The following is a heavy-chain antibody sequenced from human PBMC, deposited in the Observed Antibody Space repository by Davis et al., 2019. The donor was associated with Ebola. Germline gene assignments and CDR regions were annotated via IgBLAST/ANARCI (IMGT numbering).Heavy chain of an antibody. CDR3: ARQRRLRLGELSGHFDY. CDR2: IYYSGAT. Sequence: SETLSLTCTVSGGSISSRSYYWGWIRQPPGKGLEWIGSIYYSGATYYNPSLKSRVTISVDTSKNQFSLKLSSVTAADTAVYYCARQRRLRLGELSGHFDYWGQGTLVTVSS. V-gene: IGHV4-39*01. CDR1: GGSISSRSYY. D-gene: IGHD3-16*02. J-gene: IGHJ4*02.